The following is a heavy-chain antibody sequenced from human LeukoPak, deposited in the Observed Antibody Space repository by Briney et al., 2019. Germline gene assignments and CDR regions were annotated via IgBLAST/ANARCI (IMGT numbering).Heavy chain of an antibody. CDR2: MYSGGST. CDR3: ARSYSNHLFGMDV. Sequence: GGSLRLSCAASGFTASSYYMTWVRQAPGKGLEWVSVMYSGGSTYYADSVKGRVAISRDNSQNTVFLQMNSVRVEDTAVYYCARSYSNHLFGMDVWGQGTAVTVSS. V-gene: IGHV3-66*01. D-gene: IGHD4-11*01. CDR1: GFTASSYY. J-gene: IGHJ6*02.